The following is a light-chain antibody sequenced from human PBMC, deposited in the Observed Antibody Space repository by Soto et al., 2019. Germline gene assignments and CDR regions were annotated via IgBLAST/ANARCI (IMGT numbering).Light chain of an antibody. CDR2: RND. V-gene: IGLV1-40*01. J-gene: IGLJ1*01. Sequence: QSALTQPPSVSGAPGQRVTISCTGSSSNIGAGYDVHWYQQLPGTAPKLLIYRNDNRPSGVPDRFSGSKSGTSASLAITGLQAEDEADYYCQSFDSSPRDYVFGTGTKLTVL. CDR1: SSNIGAGYD. CDR3: QSFDSSPRDYV.